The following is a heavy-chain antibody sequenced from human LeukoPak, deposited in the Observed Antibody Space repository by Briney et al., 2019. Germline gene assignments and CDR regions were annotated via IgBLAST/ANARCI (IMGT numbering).Heavy chain of an antibody. J-gene: IGHJ2*01. CDR3: ARQSATAWYFDL. Sequence: SETLSLTCTVSGGSISGSSYYWGWIRQPPGKGLEWIGSIYYSGSTYYNPSLKSRVTISVDASKNQFSLKLSSVTAADTAVYYCARQSATAWYFDLWGRGTLVTVSS. D-gene: IGHD1-26*01. CDR1: GGSISGSSYY. V-gene: IGHV4-39*01. CDR2: IYYSGST.